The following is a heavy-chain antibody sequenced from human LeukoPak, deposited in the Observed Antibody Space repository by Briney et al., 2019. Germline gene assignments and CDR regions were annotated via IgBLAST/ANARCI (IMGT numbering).Heavy chain of an antibody. V-gene: IGHV3-21*01. J-gene: IGHJ4*02. CDR1: GFTFSSYG. CDR3: AREGNYYFDY. Sequence: GGTLRLSCAASGFTFSSYGMSWVRQAPGKGLEWVSSISSSSSYIYYADSVKGRFTISRDNAKNSLYLQMNSLRVEDTAVYFCAREGNYYFDYWGQGTLVTVSS. CDR2: ISSSSSYI.